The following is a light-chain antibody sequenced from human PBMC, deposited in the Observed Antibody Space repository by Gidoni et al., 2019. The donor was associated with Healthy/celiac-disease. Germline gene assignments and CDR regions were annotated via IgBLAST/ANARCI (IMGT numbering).Light chain of an antibody. CDR3: QSADSRGTYVV. CDR1: ALPKQY. J-gene: IGLJ2*01. V-gene: IGLV3-25*02. CDR2: KDS. Sequence: SYELTQPPSVSVSPGQTARITCSGDALPKQYAYWYQQKPGQAPVLVIYKDSERPSGIPERFSGSSSGTTVPLTISGVQAEDEADYYCQSADSRGTYVVFGGGTKLTVL.